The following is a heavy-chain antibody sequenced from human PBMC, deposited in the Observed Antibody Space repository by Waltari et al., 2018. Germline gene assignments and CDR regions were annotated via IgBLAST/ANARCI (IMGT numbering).Heavy chain of an antibody. Sequence: QVQLVQSGAEVKKPGASVKVSCKASGYTFTSYAMHWVRQAPGQRLEWMGWINAGNGNTKYSQKCQGRVTITRDTSASTAYMELSSLRSEDTAVYYCARDLGGLQLWSFDYWGQGTLVTVSS. D-gene: IGHD5-18*01. V-gene: IGHV1-3*01. J-gene: IGHJ4*02. CDR3: ARDLGGLQLWSFDY. CDR1: GYTFTSYA. CDR2: INAGNGNT.